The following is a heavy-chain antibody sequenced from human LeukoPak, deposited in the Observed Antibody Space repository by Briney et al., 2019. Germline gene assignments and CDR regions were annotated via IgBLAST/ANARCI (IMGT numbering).Heavy chain of an antibody. V-gene: IGHV3-11*04. CDR1: GFTFSSYW. J-gene: IGHJ6*02. Sequence: GGSVRLSCAASGFTFSSYWMSWIRQPPGKGLEWVSYISSSGTTIYYADSVRGRFTVSRDNAKNSLYLQMNSLRAEDTAVYYCASESGTMAENYYYYGMDVWGQGTTVTVSS. CDR2: ISSSGTTI. D-gene: IGHD1-14*01. CDR3: ASESGTMAENYYYYGMDV.